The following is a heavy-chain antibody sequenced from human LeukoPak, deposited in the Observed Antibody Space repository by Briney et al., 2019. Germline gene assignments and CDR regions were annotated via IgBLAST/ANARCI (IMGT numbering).Heavy chain of an antibody. Sequence: GGSLRLSCAASGFTVSSNYMSWVRQAPGKGLEWVSVIYSGGSTYYADSVKGRFTISRDNSKNTLYLQMNSLRAEDTAVYYRARGPSDFYFDYWGQGTLVTVSS. CDR2: IYSGGST. CDR3: ARGPSDFYFDY. D-gene: IGHD2-21*02. CDR1: GFTVSSNY. J-gene: IGHJ4*02. V-gene: IGHV3-66*01.